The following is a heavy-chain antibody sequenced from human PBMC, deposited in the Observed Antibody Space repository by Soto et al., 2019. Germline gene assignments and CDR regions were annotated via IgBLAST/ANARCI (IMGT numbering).Heavy chain of an antibody. V-gene: IGHV3-48*03. CDR3: SRDRRSGWYPDYFEH. Sequence: GGSLRLSCAASGFTFSSYEMNWVRQAQGKGLEWVSYISSSGSTIYYADSVKGLFTISRDNAKNSLYLQMNSLRAEDTAVYYCSRDRRSGWYPDYFEHWGQGTLLTVSS. J-gene: IGHJ1*01. CDR1: GFTFSSYE. D-gene: IGHD6-19*01. CDR2: ISSSGSTI.